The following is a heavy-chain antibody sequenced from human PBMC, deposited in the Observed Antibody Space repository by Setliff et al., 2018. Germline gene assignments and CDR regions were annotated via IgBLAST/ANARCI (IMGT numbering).Heavy chain of an antibody. V-gene: IGHV3-30*02. CDR2: IRYDGSNK. Sequence: LRLSCEASTFTFTKYAVTWVRQAPGKGLEWVAFIRYDGSNKDYADSVKGRFTISRDNSKNSLYLQMNSLRAEDTAVYYCAKYYSDNSGPRGAFDYWGQGTLVTVSS. D-gene: IGHD3-22*01. CDR3: AKYYSDNSGPRGAFDY. J-gene: IGHJ4*02. CDR1: TFTFTKYA.